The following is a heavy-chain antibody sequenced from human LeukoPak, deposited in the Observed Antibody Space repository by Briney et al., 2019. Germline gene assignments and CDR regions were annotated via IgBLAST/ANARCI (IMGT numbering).Heavy chain of an antibody. CDR2: IYYSGST. CDR1: GGSISSYY. V-gene: IGHV4-59*01. D-gene: IGHD4-23*01. CDR3: ARDVGNFNWFDP. Sequence: KPSETLSLTCTVSGGSISSYYWSWIRQPPGKGLEWIGYIYYSGSTNYNPSLKRRVTISVDTSKNQFSLKLSSVTAADTAVYYCARDVGNFNWFDPWGQGTLVTVSS. J-gene: IGHJ5*02.